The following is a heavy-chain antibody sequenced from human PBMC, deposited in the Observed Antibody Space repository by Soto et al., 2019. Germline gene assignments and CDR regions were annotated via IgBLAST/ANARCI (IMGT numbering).Heavy chain of an antibody. J-gene: IGHJ4*02. Sequence: EVQLVESGGGLVQPGGSLRLSCAASGFTFSDYVMHWVRQAPGKGLEYVSVISSNGGSTYYANSVKGRFTISRDNSKNTLYLQMGSLRAEDMAVYYCARDLYTDRIAVAVCWGQGTLVTVSS. V-gene: IGHV3-64*01. D-gene: IGHD6-19*01. CDR1: GFTFSDYV. CDR2: ISSNGGST. CDR3: ARDLYTDRIAVAVC.